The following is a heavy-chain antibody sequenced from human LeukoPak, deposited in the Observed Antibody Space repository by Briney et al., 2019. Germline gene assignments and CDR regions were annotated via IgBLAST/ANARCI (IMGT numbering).Heavy chain of an antibody. CDR2: IYYSGST. D-gene: IGHD3-10*01. CDR3: AREEVGSGYYYYYGMDV. CDR1: GGSISSGDYY. Sequence: SETLSLTCTVSGGSISSGDYYWSWIRQPPGKGLEWIGYIYYSGSTYYNPSLKSRVTISVDTSKNQFSLKLSSVTAADTAVYYCAREEVGSGYYYYYGMDVWGQGTTVTVSS. J-gene: IGHJ6*02. V-gene: IGHV4-30-4*01.